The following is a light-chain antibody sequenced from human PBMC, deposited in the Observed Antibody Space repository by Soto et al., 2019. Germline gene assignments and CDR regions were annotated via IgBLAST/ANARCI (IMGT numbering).Light chain of an antibody. J-gene: IGKJ1*01. CDR1: QSVSNNY. CDR3: QTYGSSGT. V-gene: IGKV3-20*01. CDR2: GAS. Sequence: EIVLTQSPGTLSLSPGERATLSCRASQSVSNNYLAWYQQKPGQAPRLLIYGASNRAAGIPDRLSGSGSGTDFTLTISRLEPEDLAVYYCQTYGSSGTFGPGTKVDIK.